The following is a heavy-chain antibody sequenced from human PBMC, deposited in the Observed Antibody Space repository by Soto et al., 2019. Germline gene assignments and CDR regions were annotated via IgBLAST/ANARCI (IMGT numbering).Heavy chain of an antibody. V-gene: IGHV3-23*01. Sequence: EVQLLESGGGLVQPGGSLRLSCAASRFTFSIYAMDWVRQAPGKGLEWVSVISGSGGSTYYADSVKGRFTISRDNSKNTLYLQMNSLRAEDTAVYYCARRTVGWYFDLWGRGTLVTVS. J-gene: IGHJ2*01. CDR2: ISGSGGST. CDR1: RFTFSIYA. CDR3: ARRTVGWYFDL. D-gene: IGHD4-17*01.